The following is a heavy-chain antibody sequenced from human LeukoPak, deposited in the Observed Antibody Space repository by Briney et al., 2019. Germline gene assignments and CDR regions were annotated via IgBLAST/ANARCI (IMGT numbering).Heavy chain of an antibody. Sequence: GGSLRLSRAASGFTFSSYILNWVRQALGQGLEWVSTISDPHSGSETHYADSVKGRFTISRDDSQNTLYLQMDSLRAEDTAVYYCTTRLYNHYDYWGQGTLVTVSS. CDR3: TTRLYNHYDY. CDR1: GFTFSSYI. CDR2: ISDPHSGSET. J-gene: IGHJ4*02. V-gene: IGHV3-23*01. D-gene: IGHD4/OR15-4a*01.